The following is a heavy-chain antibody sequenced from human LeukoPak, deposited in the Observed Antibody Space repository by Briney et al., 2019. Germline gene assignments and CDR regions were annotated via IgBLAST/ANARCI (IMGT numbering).Heavy chain of an antibody. CDR2: ISTDNGNT. CDR3: ARDRSGYCGGSSCLLFDN. J-gene: IGHJ4*02. D-gene: IGHD2-15*01. CDR1: GYTFTNYG. Sequence: GASVKVSCKGSGYTFTNYGISWVRQAPGQGLEWMGWISTDNGNTNYAQKVQSRVTMTTDTSPSRAYVELTRLTSDDTAVYFCARDRSGYCGGSSCLLFDNWGQGSLVTVSS. V-gene: IGHV1-18*01.